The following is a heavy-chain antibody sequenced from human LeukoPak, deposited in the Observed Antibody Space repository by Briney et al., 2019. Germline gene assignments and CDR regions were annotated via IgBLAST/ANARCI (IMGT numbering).Heavy chain of an antibody. CDR2: TNSDESST. CDR3: ARDSDYYDSSGYYYDGVGFDY. CDR1: GFTFSNYW. D-gene: IGHD3-22*01. Sequence: GGSLRLSCAASGFTFSNYWMHWVRQAPGKGLVWVSRTNSDESSTTYADSVKGRFTISRDNAKNTLYLQMNSLRAEDTAVYYCARDSDYYDSSGYYYDGVGFDYWGQGTLVTVSS. J-gene: IGHJ4*02. V-gene: IGHV3-74*01.